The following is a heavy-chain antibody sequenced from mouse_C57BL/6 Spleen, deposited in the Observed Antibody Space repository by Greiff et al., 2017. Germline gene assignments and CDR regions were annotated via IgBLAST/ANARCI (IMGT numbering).Heavy chain of an antibody. Sequence: QVQLQQPGAELVMPGASVKLSCKASGYTFTSYWMHWVKQRPGQGLEWIGEIDPSDSYTTYNQKFKGKSTLTVDKSSSTAYMQLSSLTSEDSAVYYCARALYYGSSSWFAYWGQGTLVTVSA. CDR1: GYTFTSYW. J-gene: IGHJ3*01. V-gene: IGHV1-69*01. CDR2: IDPSDSYT. CDR3: ARALYYGSSSWFAY. D-gene: IGHD1-1*01.